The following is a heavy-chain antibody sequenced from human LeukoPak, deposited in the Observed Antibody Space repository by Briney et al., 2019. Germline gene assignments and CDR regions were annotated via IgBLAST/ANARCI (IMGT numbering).Heavy chain of an antibody. CDR2: ISHRGST. CDR3: ARQGGNYGSGIDP. Sequence: SETLSLTCAVYGGSFTGYYWSWIRQPPGKGLEWIGEISHRGSTNSNPSLKSRVTISVDTSKNQFSLKLSSVTAADTAVYYCARQGGNYGSGIDPWGQGTLVTVSS. CDR1: GGSFTGYY. D-gene: IGHD3-10*01. J-gene: IGHJ5*02. V-gene: IGHV4-34*01.